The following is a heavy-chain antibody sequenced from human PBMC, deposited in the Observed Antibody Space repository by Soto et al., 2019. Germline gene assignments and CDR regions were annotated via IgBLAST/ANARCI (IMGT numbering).Heavy chain of an antibody. J-gene: IGHJ6*03. CDR1: GGSIISSSYY. V-gene: IGHV4-39*07. Sequence: SETLSLTCTVSGGSIISSSYYWAWIRQPPGKGLEWLGNIDYSGNTYYNPSLERRVAISVDTSRNRFSLNLTSATAADTAVYYCARKGAAASYAHYYMDVWGRGTAVTVSS. D-gene: IGHD6-13*01. CDR2: IDYSGNT. CDR3: ARKGAAASYAHYYMDV.